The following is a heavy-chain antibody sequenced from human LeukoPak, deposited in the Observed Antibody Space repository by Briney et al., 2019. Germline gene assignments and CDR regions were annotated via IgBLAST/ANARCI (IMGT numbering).Heavy chain of an antibody. Sequence: PSDTLSLTCTVSGGSISSYYGSGIRHPRGRGLVWIGNIYTSGNTNYNPSLKSRVAISVDTSKIQFSLKLNSVTAADTAVYYCARPYSSGWSGAFDIWGQGTMVTVSS. J-gene: IGHJ3*02. CDR2: IYTSGNT. CDR3: ARPYSSGWSGAFDI. CDR1: GGSISSYY. D-gene: IGHD6-19*01. V-gene: IGHV4-4*08.